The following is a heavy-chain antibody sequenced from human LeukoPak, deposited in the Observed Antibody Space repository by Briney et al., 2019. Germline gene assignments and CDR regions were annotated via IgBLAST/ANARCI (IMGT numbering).Heavy chain of an antibody. D-gene: IGHD2-2*01. CDR3: ARSKTAKGYCSSISCHNWFDP. J-gene: IGHJ5*02. V-gene: IGHV4-59*01. Sequence: AETLSLTCTVSGVSIGSYYWSWIRQPPGKGLEWIGYMYYIGSTNYNPSLKSRVTISVDTSKNQFSLKLSSVTAADTAVYYCARSKTAKGYCSSISCHNWFDPWGQGTLVTVSS. CDR2: MYYIGST. CDR1: GVSIGSYY.